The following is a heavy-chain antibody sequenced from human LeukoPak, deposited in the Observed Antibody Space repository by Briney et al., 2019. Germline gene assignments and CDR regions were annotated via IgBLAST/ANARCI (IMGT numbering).Heavy chain of an antibody. Sequence: PSETLSLTCTVSGGSIRSYYWSWIRQPPGKGLEWIGYIYYSGSTNYNPSLKSRVTISVDTSKNQFSLKLSSVTAADTAVYYCARQLGYCTNGVCPYYFDYWGQGTLVTVSS. J-gene: IGHJ4*02. CDR2: IYYSGST. CDR3: ARQLGYCTNGVCPYYFDY. CDR1: GGSIRSYY. V-gene: IGHV4-59*08. D-gene: IGHD2-8*01.